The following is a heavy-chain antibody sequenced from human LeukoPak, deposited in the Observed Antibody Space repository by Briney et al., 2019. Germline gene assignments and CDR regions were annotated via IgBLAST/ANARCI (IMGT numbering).Heavy chain of an antibody. CDR1: GGSISSYY. Sequence: SETLSLTCTVSGGSISSYYWSWIRQPAGKGLEWIGRIYTSGSTNYNPSLKSRVTMSVDTSKNQFSLKLSSVTAADTAAYYCARSTVTTEGLGDAFDIWGQGTMVTVSS. D-gene: IGHD4-17*01. CDR3: ARSTVTTEGLGDAFDI. J-gene: IGHJ3*02. CDR2: IYTSGST. V-gene: IGHV4-4*07.